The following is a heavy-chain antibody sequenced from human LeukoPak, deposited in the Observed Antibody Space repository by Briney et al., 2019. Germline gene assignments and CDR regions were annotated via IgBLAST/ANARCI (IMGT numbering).Heavy chain of an antibody. CDR3: ARDRDSTWPAYFFDY. CDR1: GYTFTSYF. CDR2: INPGGGST. V-gene: IGHV1-46*01. D-gene: IGHD6-13*01. Sequence: ASVKVSCKASGYTFTSYFIHWVRQAPGQGLEWMGIINPGGGSTNYAQKFQGRVTMTRDTSTSTVYMELSSLRSEDTAVYYCARDRDSTWPAYFFDYWGQGTLVTVSS. J-gene: IGHJ4*02.